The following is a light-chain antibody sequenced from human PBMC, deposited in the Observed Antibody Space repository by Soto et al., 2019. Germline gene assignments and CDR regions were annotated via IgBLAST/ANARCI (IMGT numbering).Light chain of an antibody. J-gene: IGKJ3*01. V-gene: IGKV3-15*01. Sequence: EIVMTQSPATLSVSPGERATLSCRASQSVSTNLAWYQQKPGQAPRLLIYGASTRAIGIPARFSGSGSGTEFTLTISSLQSEDFAVYYCQQYNNWPFTFGPGTKVISN. CDR1: QSVSTN. CDR3: QQYNNWPFT. CDR2: GAS.